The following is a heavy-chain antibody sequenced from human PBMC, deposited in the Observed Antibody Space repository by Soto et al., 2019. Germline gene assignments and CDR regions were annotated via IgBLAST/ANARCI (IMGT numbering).Heavy chain of an antibody. D-gene: IGHD3-10*01. J-gene: IGHJ6*02. V-gene: IGHV4-34*01. CDR1: GGPVSGYH. Sequence: KTSETLSLTCSVSGGPVSGYHWSWIRQYPGKGLEWIAEIKHTGSFHYNPSLLSRVTMSVDTSKNQFSLNLSSVTAADTAVYYCARGDVGDLYFYYFGLDVWGQGTTVTVSS. CDR3: ARGDVGDLYFYYFGLDV. CDR2: IKHTGSF.